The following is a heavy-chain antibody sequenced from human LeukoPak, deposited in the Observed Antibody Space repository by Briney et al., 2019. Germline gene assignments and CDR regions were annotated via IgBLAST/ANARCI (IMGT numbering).Heavy chain of an antibody. CDR3: AKAYSSSWYPYFDY. V-gene: IGHV3-23*01. CDR1: GFTFSSYA. D-gene: IGHD6-13*01. CDR2: ISGSGGST. J-gene: IGHJ4*02. Sequence: GGSLRLSCAASGFTFSSYAMSWVRQAPGKGLEWVSAISGSGGSTCYADSVKGRFTISRDNSKNTLYLQMNSLRAEDTAVYYCAKAYSSSWYPYFDYWGQGTLVTVSS.